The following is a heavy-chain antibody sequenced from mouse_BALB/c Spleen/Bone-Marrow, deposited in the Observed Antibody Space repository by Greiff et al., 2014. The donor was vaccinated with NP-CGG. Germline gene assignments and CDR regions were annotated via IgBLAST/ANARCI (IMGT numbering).Heavy chain of an antibody. Sequence: VMLVESGGGLVQPGGSRKLSCAASGFTFSSFGMHWVRQAPEKGLEWVAYISNGSSPIYYADTVKGRFAISRGNPKNTLFLQMTSLRSEDTAMYYCARKGAMITHYYAMDYWGQGTSVTVSS. CDR3: ARKGAMITHYYAMDY. CDR2: ISNGSSPI. CDR1: GFTFSSFG. D-gene: IGHD2-4*01. V-gene: IGHV5-17*02. J-gene: IGHJ4*01.